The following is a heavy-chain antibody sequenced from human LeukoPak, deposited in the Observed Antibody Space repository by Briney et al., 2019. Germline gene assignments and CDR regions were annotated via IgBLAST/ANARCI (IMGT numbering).Heavy chain of an antibody. V-gene: IGHV4-31*03. Sequence: SETLSLTCTVSGGSISSGGYYCSWIRQHPGKGLEWIGYIYYSGSTYYNPSLKGRVTISVDTSKNQFSLKLSSVTAADTAVYDCARLRVVLGRGSYYYYYGMDVWGQGTTVTVSS. CDR1: GGSISSGGYY. J-gene: IGHJ6*02. CDR3: ARLRVVLGRGSYYYYYGMDV. CDR2: IYYSGST. D-gene: IGHD1-26*01.